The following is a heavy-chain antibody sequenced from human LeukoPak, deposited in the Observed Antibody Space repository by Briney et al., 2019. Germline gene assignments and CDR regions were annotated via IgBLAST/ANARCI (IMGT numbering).Heavy chain of an antibody. Sequence: PGGSLRLSCAASGLNLDAYAMHWVRQAPGKGLEWVSLTSGDGTITYYADSVKGRFTISRDNSKNSLFLEMNSLRSEDTALYYCAKDTPLFYHCYGIDVWGQGTTVTVSS. J-gene: IGHJ6*02. V-gene: IGHV3-43*02. CDR2: TSGDGTIT. CDR1: GLNLDAYA. CDR3: AKDTPLFYHCYGIDV.